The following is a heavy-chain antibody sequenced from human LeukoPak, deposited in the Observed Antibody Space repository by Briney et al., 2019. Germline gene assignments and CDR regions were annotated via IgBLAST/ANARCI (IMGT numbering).Heavy chain of an antibody. CDR2: IYTSGST. V-gene: IGHV4-61*02. CDR3: ARKSGYSYGTEDVDY. Sequence: TSQTLSLTCTVSGGSTSSGSYYWSWIRQPAGKGLEWIGRIYTSGSTNYNPSLKSRVTISVDTSKNQFSLKLSSVTAADTAVYYCARKSGYSYGTEDVDYWGQGTLVTVSS. CDR1: GGSTSSGSYY. D-gene: IGHD5-18*01. J-gene: IGHJ4*02.